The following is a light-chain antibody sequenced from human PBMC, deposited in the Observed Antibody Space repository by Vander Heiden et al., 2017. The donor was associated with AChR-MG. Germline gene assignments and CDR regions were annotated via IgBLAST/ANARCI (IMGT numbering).Light chain of an antibody. CDR2: GNI. Sequence: QSVLTQPPSVSGAPGPRVTISYTGSSSNIGAGYDVHWYQQLPGTAPKLLIYGNINRPSGVPDRFSGSKSGTSAALASPGLQAEDEADYYCQSYDSSLWVFGTGTKVTVL. J-gene: IGLJ1*01. CDR1: SSNIGAGYD. CDR3: QSYDSSLWV. V-gene: IGLV1-40*01.